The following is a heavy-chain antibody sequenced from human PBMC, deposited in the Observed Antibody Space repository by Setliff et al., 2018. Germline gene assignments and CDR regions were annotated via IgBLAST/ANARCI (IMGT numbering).Heavy chain of an antibody. CDR1: GHSISSGYY. CDR3: ARESRYYYDNLGTLDY. D-gene: IGHD3-22*01. CDR2: IYHSGST. Sequence: SETLSLTCTVSGHSISSGYYWGWIRQPPGKGLEWIGSIYHSGSTYYNPSLKSRVTISVDTSKNQFSLKLSSVTAADTAVYCCARESRYYYDNLGTLDYWGQGTLVTVSS. J-gene: IGHJ4*02. V-gene: IGHV4-38-2*02.